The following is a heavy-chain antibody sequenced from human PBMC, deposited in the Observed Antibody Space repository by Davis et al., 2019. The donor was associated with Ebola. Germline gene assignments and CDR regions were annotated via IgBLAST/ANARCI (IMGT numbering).Heavy chain of an antibody. V-gene: IGHV3-30*04. J-gene: IGHJ4*02. CDR3: ARSVDTPVVPYFDY. D-gene: IGHD5-18*01. CDR2: ISYDGSNA. CDR1: GFTFDDYA. Sequence: GGSLRLSCAASGFTFDDYAMHWVRQAPGKGLEWVAVISYDGSNAHYADSVKGRFTISRDNSKNTQYLEMNSLRAEDTAVYYCARSVDTPVVPYFDYWGQGALVTVSS.